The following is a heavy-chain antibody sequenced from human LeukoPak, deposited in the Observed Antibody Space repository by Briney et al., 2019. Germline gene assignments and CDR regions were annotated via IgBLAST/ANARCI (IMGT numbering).Heavy chain of an antibody. CDR2: ISYDGNNK. CDR1: GFTFSSYG. CDR3: ARDPSTLLPTDDS. Sequence: GGSLRLSCAASGFTFSSYGMHWVRQAPGKGPEWVAVISYDGNNKYYADSVKGRFTISRDNSKNTLYLQMNSLRVEDTAIYYCARDPSTLLPTDDSWGQGTLVAVSS. D-gene: IGHD2-2*01. J-gene: IGHJ4*02. V-gene: IGHV3-30*03.